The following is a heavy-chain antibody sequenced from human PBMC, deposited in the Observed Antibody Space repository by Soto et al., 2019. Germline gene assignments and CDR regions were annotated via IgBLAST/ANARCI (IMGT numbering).Heavy chain of an antibody. CDR1: GYTFTSYG. CDR2: ISAYNGNT. Sequence: QVQLVQSGAEVKKPGASVKVSCKASGYTFTSYGISWVRQAPGQGLEWMGWISAYNGNTNYAQKLQGRVTMTTDTSTSTAYMERRSLRADDTAVYYCARAAPYYYGSGSWADYDYGMVVWGQGTTVTVSS. J-gene: IGHJ6*02. V-gene: IGHV1-18*01. D-gene: IGHD3-10*01. CDR3: ARAAPYYYGSGSWADYDYGMVV.